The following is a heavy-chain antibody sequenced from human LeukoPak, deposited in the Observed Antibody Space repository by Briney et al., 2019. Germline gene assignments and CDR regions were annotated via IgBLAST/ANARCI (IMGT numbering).Heavy chain of an antibody. CDR2: TYTSGST. V-gene: IGHV4-4*07. Sequence: ASETLSLTCTVSGGSISSYYWSWIRQPAGKGLEWIGRTYTSGSTNYNPSLKSRVTMSVDTSKNQFSLKLSSVTAADTAAYYCARVSSYYYYMDVWGKGTTVTVSS. CDR3: ARVSSYYYYMDV. CDR1: GGSISSYY. J-gene: IGHJ6*03.